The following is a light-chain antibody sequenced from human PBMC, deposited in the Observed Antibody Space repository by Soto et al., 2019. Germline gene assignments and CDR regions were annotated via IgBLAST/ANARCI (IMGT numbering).Light chain of an antibody. J-gene: IGKJ1*01. CDR1: QSISNY. CDR2: AAS. Sequence: DIQMTQSPSSLSASVGDRVTITCRASQSISNYLNWYQQKPGKAPKLLIYAASSLQSGVPSRFSGSGSGTDFTLTISSLQPEDFATYYCQQYHSYWTFGQGTKVDIK. V-gene: IGKV1-39*01. CDR3: QQYHSYWT.